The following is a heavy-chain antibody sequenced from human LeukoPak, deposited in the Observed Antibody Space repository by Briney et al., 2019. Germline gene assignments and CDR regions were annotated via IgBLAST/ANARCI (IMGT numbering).Heavy chain of an antibody. CDR3: AKAARLLWFGELFGGSDY. V-gene: IGHV3-23*01. CDR2: ISGSGGST. J-gene: IGHJ4*02. D-gene: IGHD3-10*01. Sequence: PGGSLRLSCAASGFTVSSNYMSWVRQAPGKGLEWVSAISGSGGSTYYADSVKGRFTISRDNSKNTLYLQMNSLRAEDTAVYYCAKAARLLWFGELFGGSDYWGQGTLVTVSS. CDR1: GFTVSSNY.